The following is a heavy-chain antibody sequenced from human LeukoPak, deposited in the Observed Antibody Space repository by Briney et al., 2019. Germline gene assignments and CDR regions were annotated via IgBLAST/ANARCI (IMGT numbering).Heavy chain of an antibody. Sequence: GGSLRLSCAASGFTFSSYWMDWVRQAPGKGLVWVSSITSDGSNTSYADSVKGRFTISRDNSKNTLYLQMNSLRAEDTAVYYCAKHSTGVECWGRGTLVTVSS. J-gene: IGHJ2*01. CDR3: AKHSTGVEC. D-gene: IGHD3-10*01. CDR2: ITSDGSNT. V-gene: IGHV3-74*01. CDR1: GFTFSSYW.